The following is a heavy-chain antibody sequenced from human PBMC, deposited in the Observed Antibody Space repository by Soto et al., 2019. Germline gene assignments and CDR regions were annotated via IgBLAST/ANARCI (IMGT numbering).Heavy chain of an antibody. CDR3: ALEEYDFWSIPDY. J-gene: IGHJ4*02. CDR2: IIPIFGTA. D-gene: IGHD3-3*01. V-gene: IGHV1-69*13. Sequence: GASVKVSCKASGGTFSSYAISWVRQAPGQGLEWMGGIIPIFGTANYAQKFQGRVTITADESTSTAYMELSSLRSEDTAVYYCALEEYDFWSIPDYWGQGTLVTVSS. CDR1: GGTFSSYA.